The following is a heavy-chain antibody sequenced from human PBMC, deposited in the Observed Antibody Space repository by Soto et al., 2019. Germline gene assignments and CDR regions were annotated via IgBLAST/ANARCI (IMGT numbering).Heavy chain of an antibody. CDR1: GGSISSYY. Sequence: PSETLSLTCTVSGGSISSYYWSWIRQPPGKGLEWIGYIYYSGSTNYNPSLKSRVTISVDTSKNQSSLKLSSVTAADTAVYYCASTVRFLEWYYFDYWGQGTLVTVSS. J-gene: IGHJ4*02. CDR2: IYYSGST. D-gene: IGHD3-3*01. V-gene: IGHV4-59*08. CDR3: ASTVRFLEWYYFDY.